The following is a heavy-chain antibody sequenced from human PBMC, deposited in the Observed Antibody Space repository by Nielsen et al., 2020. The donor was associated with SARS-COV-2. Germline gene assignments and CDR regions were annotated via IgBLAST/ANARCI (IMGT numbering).Heavy chain of an antibody. CDR3: ARVGTEWFGDLLGFDY. D-gene: IGHD3-10*01. Sequence: GGSLRLSCAASGFTFSSYSMNWVRQAPGKELEWVSYISSSSSTIYYADSVKGRFTISRDNAKNSLYLQMNSLRAEDTAVYYCARVGTEWFGDLLGFDYWGQGTLVTVSS. J-gene: IGHJ4*02. CDR2: ISSSSSTI. CDR1: GFTFSSYS. V-gene: IGHV3-48*01.